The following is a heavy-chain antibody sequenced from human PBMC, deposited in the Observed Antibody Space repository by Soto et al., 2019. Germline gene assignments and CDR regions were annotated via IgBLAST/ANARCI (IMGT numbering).Heavy chain of an antibody. J-gene: IGHJ3*02. CDR3: ARGLDTMVRGVDGAFDI. CDR1: GYTFTSYD. D-gene: IGHD3-10*01. CDR2: MNPNSGNT. Sequence: QVQLVQSGAEVKKPGASVKVSCKASGYTFTSYDINWVRQATGQGLEWMGWMNPNSGNTGYAQKFQGRVTMTRNTSISTAYMELSSLRSEDTAVYYCARGLDTMVRGVDGAFDIWGQGTMVTVSS. V-gene: IGHV1-8*01.